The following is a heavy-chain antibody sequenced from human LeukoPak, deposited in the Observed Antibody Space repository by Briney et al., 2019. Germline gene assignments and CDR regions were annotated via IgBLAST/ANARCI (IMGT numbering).Heavy chain of an antibody. J-gene: IGHJ3*02. D-gene: IGHD3-9*01. V-gene: IGHV1-69*05. CDR3: ARDGDYDILTGPRQIYDAFNI. Sequence: GASVKVSCKASGGTFSSYAISWVRQAPGQGLEWMGGIIPIFGTANYAQKLQGRVTMTTDTSTSTAYMELRSLRSDDTAVYYCARDGDYDILTGPRQIYDAFNIWGQGTMVTVSS. CDR1: GGTFSSYA. CDR2: IIPIFGTA.